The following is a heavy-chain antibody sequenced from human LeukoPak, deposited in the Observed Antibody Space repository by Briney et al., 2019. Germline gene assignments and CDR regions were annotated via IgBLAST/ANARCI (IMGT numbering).Heavy chain of an antibody. CDR1: GYTFTSYA. D-gene: IGHD3-16*01. J-gene: IGHJ4*02. CDR3: ARDRDYDYVWGSYLIDY. CDR2: INPSGGST. Sequence: ASVKVSCKASGYTFTSYAMNWVRQAPGQRLEWMGIINPSGGSTSYAQKFQGRVTMTRDMSTSTVYMELSSLRSEDTAVYYCARDRDYDYVWGSYLIDYWGQGTLVTVSS. V-gene: IGHV1-46*01.